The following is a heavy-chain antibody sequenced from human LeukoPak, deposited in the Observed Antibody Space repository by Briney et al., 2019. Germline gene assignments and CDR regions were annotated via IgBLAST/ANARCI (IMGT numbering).Heavy chain of an antibody. CDR2: IYYIGST. V-gene: IGHV4-59*12. D-gene: IGHD4-23*01. CDR1: GGSISSYY. Sequence: PSETLSLTCTVSGGSISSYYWSWIRQPPGKGLYWMGYIYYIGSTNYNPSLKSRVTISVDTSKNQFSLKLSSVTAADTAVYYCASRCGGNSDSCWFDPWGQGTLVTVSS. CDR3: ASRCGGNSDSCWFDP. J-gene: IGHJ5*02.